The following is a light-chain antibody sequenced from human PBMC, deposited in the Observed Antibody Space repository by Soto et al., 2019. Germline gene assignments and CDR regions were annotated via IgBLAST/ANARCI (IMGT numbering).Light chain of an antibody. CDR2: DAS. CDR1: QSVSSY. V-gene: IGKV3-11*01. CDR3: QQRSNWPST. Sequence: EIVLTQSPATLSKSPGDRVTLSCRASQSVSSYLAWYQQKPGQAPRLLIYDASNRATGIPARFSGSGSGTDFTLTITTLEPEDFAIYYCQQRSNWPSTFGGGTKVEIK. J-gene: IGKJ4*01.